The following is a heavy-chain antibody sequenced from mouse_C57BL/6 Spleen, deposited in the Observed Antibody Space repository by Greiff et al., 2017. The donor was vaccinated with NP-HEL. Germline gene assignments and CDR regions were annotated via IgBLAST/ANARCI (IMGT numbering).Heavy chain of an antibody. CDR2: ISDGGSYT. CDR1: GFTFSSYA. J-gene: IGHJ2*01. V-gene: IGHV5-4*01. CDR3: ARDNLLDY. Sequence: EVKVVESGGGLVKPGGSLKLSCAASGFTFSSYAMSWVRQTPEKRLEWVATISDGGSYTYYPDNVKGRFTISRDNAKNNLDLQMSHLKSEDTAMYYCARDNLLDYWGQGTTLTVSS.